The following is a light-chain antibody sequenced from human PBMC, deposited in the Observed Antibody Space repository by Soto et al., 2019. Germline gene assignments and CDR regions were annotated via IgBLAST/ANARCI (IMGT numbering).Light chain of an antibody. J-gene: IGLJ2*01. CDR1: SSNIGNNY. V-gene: IGLV1-51*01. Sequence: SLGTQPPSVSAAPGQKVTISCSGSSSNIGNNYVSWYQQLPGTAPKLLIYDNNKRPSGIPDRFSGSKSGTSATLGITGLQTGDEDDYYCGTWDSSLSAVVFGGGT. CDR3: GTWDSSLSAVV. CDR2: DNN.